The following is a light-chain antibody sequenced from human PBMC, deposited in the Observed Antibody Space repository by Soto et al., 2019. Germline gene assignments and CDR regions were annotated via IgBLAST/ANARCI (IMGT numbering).Light chain of an antibody. CDR1: QTVSSTY. J-gene: IGKJ5*01. V-gene: IGKV3-20*01. CDR3: QQYDSFPLSA. CDR2: GTS. Sequence: EIVLTQSPGTLSLSPGERATLSCRASQTVSSTYSGSHQQKPGKAPRLLIYGTSSTATGIPDRFSGSGSGTDFTLTISRLEPEDFAVYYCQQYDSFPLSAFGQGTRLESK.